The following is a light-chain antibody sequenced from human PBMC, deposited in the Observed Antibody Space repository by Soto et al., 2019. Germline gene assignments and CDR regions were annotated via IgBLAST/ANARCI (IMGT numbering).Light chain of an antibody. CDR1: QSVGDN. J-gene: IGKJ1*01. V-gene: IGKV3-15*01. Sequence: EMVMTQSPATLSVSPGERATLSCRASQSVGDNLAWYQQKPGQAPRLVIRGASKRATGLPDRFSASGSGTEFTLTISRLQSEDVAVYYCQRYDDWPQTFGQGTKVDIK. CDR2: GAS. CDR3: QRYDDWPQT.